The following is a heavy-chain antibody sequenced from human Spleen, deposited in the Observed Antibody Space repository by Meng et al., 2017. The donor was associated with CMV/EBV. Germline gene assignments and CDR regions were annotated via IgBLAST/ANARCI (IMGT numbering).Heavy chain of an antibody. D-gene: IGHD3/OR15-3a*01. Sequence: TCAVYGGSFSGYYWSWIRQPPGKGLEWIGEINHSGSTNYNPSLKSRVTISVDTYKNQFSLKLSSVTAADTAVYYCARASPLGLNWFDPWGQGTLVTVSS. J-gene: IGHJ5*02. CDR3: ARASPLGLNWFDP. CDR2: INHSGST. CDR1: GGSFSGYY. V-gene: IGHV4-34*01.